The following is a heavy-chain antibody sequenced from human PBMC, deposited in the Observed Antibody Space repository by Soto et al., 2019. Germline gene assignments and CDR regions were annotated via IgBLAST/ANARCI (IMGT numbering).Heavy chain of an antibody. CDR1: GGSFSGYY. Sequence: QVQLQQWGAGLLKPSETLSLTCAVYGGSFSGYYWTWISQPPGTGLEWIGEINHSGSTNYNPSLKSRVTISVDTSKNQFSLTLTSVTAADTAVYYGARDKITGLFDYWGQGTLVTVSS. J-gene: IGHJ4*02. CDR2: INHSGST. V-gene: IGHV4-34*01. D-gene: IGHD3-16*01. CDR3: ARDKITGLFDY.